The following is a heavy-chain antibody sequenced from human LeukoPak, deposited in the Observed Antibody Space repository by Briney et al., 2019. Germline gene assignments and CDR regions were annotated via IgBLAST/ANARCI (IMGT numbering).Heavy chain of an antibody. V-gene: IGHV3-74*01. CDR3: AREGGGALDY. Sequence: GGSLRLSCTASGFTFSYHWMHWVRQVPGKGLVWISRIDGGGSSTSYADSVKGRFSISRDNSKSTLYLQMSSLRAEDTAVYYCAREGGGALDYWGQGTLVTVSS. D-gene: IGHD3-10*01. CDR1: GFTFSYHW. CDR2: IDGGGSST. J-gene: IGHJ4*02.